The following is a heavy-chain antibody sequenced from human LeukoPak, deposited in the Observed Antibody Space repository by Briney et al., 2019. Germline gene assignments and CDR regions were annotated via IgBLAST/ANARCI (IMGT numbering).Heavy chain of an antibody. CDR3: ARDSGSRGWLIDY. D-gene: IGHD6-19*01. CDR2: IYTSGSP. V-gene: IGHV4-4*07. J-gene: IGHJ4*02. CDR1: GDSISSYY. Sequence: PSETLSLTCTVSGDSISSYYWNWIRQPAGKALQWIGRIYTSGSPNYNPSLKSRVTMSVDTSKNQFSLKLTSATAADTAVYYCARDSGSRGWLIDYWGQGTLVTVSS.